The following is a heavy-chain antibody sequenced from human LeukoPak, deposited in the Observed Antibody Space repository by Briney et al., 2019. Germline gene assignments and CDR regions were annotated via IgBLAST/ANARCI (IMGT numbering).Heavy chain of an antibody. V-gene: IGHV3-23*01. D-gene: IGHD6-13*01. Sequence: GVALRLSCAASGFTFSSYAMTWVRQAPGKGLEWVSTITSSGGNTYYADSVKGRFTISRDNPKNTLYLQMNSLRAEDTAIYYCANPLVRSSWLLDYWGRGTLVTVSA. J-gene: IGHJ4*02. CDR1: GFTFSSYA. CDR2: ITSSGGNT. CDR3: ANPLVRSSWLLDY.